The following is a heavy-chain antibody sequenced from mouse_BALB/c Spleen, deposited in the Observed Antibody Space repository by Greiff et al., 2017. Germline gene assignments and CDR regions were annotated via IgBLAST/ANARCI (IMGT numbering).Heavy chain of an antibody. CDR2: ISYDGSN. D-gene: IGHD1-1*01. J-gene: IGHJ3*01. V-gene: IGHV3-6*02. CDR1: GYSITSGYY. CDR3: ARGGTYYGSAWFAY. Sequence: ESGPGLVKPSQSLSLTCSVTGYSITSGYYWNWIRQFPGNKLEWMGYISYDGSNNYNPSLKNRISITRDTSKNQFFLKLNSVTTEDTATYYCARGGTYYGSAWFAYWGQGTLVTVSA.